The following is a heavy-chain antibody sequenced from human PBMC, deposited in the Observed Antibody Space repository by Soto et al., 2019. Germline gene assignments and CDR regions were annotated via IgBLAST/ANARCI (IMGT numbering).Heavy chain of an antibody. D-gene: IGHD3-9*01. CDR3: ARSIWDARDAFDI. CDR1: GGTFSSYA. CDR2: TIPLFGTP. Sequence: QVQLVQSGAEVKKPGSSVKVSCKASGGTFSSYAITWVRQAPGQGLEWMGGTIPLFGTPNYAQKFQGRVTITADKSTNTVYMELSSLRSEDTAVYYCARSIWDARDAFDIWGQGTMFTVSS. V-gene: IGHV1-69*06. J-gene: IGHJ3*02.